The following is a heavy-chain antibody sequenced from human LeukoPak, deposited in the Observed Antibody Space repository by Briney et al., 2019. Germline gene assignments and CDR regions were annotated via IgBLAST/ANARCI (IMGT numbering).Heavy chain of an antibody. CDR1: GGSTRGYS. D-gene: IGHD3-10*01. V-gene: IGHV4-59*01. CDR2: FHNSRTT. CDR3: ARRHLGLSP. J-gene: IGHJ5*02. Sequence: PSETLSLTCTVSGGSTRGYSWTWLRQPPPQGLHWVGCFHNSRTTSYQPSLTRRVIIPLDTPMHQISLTLTSVTAPATPGCFFARRHLGLSPWGQGTLVTVSS.